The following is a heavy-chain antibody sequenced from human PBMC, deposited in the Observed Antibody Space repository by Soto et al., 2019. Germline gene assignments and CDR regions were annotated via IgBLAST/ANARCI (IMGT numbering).Heavy chain of an antibody. CDR1: GGSISSYY. D-gene: IGHD3-10*01. CDR3: ASNYYYGSGSLDFDY. V-gene: IGHV4-59*01. CDR2: IYYSGST. J-gene: IGHJ4*02. Sequence: SETLSLTCTVSGGSISSYYWSWIRQPPGKGLEWIGYIYYSGSTNYNPSLKSRVTISVDTSKNQFSLKLSSVTAADTAVYYCASNYYYGSGSLDFDYWGQGTLVTVSS.